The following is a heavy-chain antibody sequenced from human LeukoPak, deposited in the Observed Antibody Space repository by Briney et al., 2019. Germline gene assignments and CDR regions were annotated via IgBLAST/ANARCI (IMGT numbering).Heavy chain of an antibody. CDR2: IIPIFGTA. J-gene: IGHJ4*02. CDR1: GGTFSSYA. D-gene: IGHD5-24*01. V-gene: IGHV1-69*01. Sequence: SVTVSCKASGGTFSSYAISWVRQAPGQGLEWMGGIIPIFGTANYAQKFQGRVTITADESTSTAYMELSSLRSEDTAVYYCARGKKGSRDGYNRYVLDCWGQGTLVTVSS. CDR3: ARGKKGSRDGYNRYVLDC.